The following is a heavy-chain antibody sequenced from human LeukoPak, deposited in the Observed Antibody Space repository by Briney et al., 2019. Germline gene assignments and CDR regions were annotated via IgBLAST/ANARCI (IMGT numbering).Heavy chain of an antibody. CDR2: ISSSSSYI. V-gene: IGHV3-21*01. CDR3: ARDSVTGVPTTVSDY. D-gene: IGHD5-12*01. Sequence: PGGSLRLSCAASGFTFSSNSMNWVRQAPGKGLEWVSSISSSSSYIYYADSVKGRFTISRDNAKNSLYLQMNSLRADDTAVYYCARDSVTGVPTTVSDYWGQETLVTVSS. CDR1: GFTFSSNS. J-gene: IGHJ4*02.